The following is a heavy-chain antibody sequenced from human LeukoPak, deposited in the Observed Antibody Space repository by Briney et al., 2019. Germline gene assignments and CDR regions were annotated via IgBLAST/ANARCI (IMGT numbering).Heavy chain of an antibody. CDR3: ARGPLRFFDY. CDR2: INHSGST. V-gene: IGHV4-39*07. CDR1: GGSISSSSYY. Sequence: SETLSLTCTVSGGSISSSSYYWGWIRQPPGKGLEWIGEINHSGSTNYNPSLKSRVTISVDTSKNQFSLKLSSVTAADTAVYYCARGPLRFFDYWGQGTLVTVSS. D-gene: IGHD3-3*01. J-gene: IGHJ4*02.